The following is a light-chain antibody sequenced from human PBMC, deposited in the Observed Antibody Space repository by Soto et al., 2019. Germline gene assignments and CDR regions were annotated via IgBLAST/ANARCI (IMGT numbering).Light chain of an antibody. J-gene: IGKJ1*01. CDR2: WAS. CDR3: QQYYSTLWT. CDR1: QSVLYSSNNENY. V-gene: IGKV4-1*01. Sequence: DIVMTQSPDSLAVSLGERATINCKSSQSVLYSSNNENYLAWYQQKPGQPPKLLIYWASTREFGVPDRFSGSGSGTDFTLTISSLQAEDVAVYYCQQYYSTLWTFGQGTKVEIK.